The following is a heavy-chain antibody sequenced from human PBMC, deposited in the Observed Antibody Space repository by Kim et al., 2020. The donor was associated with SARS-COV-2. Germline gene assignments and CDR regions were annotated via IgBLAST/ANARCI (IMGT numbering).Heavy chain of an antibody. J-gene: IGHJ4*02. Sequence: ASVKVSCKASGYTFTDHHMNWVRQAPGQGLEWIGRITPKSGDTNYAQKFQGRVTVTRDTSINTAYMELNSLTSDDTAVYYCASGWTPFYWGQGTLVTVSS. V-gene: IGHV1-2*06. CDR1: GYTFTDHH. CDR3: ASGWTPFY. CDR2: ITPKSGDT.